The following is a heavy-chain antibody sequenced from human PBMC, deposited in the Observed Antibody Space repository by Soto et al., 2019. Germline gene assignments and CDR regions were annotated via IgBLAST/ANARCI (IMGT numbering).Heavy chain of an antibody. V-gene: IGHV4-59*01. CDR1: GGSISGYY. J-gene: IGHJ4*02. Sequence: SETLSLTCPVSGGSISGYYWSWILQSPGKGLEWIGYIHYSGSTNYNPSLKSRVTISVDTSKNQLSLKLSSVTAADTAVYYCARGSAAGTKSPFDYWGQGTLVTVS. CDR2: IHYSGST. CDR3: ARGSAAGTKSPFDY. D-gene: IGHD6-13*01.